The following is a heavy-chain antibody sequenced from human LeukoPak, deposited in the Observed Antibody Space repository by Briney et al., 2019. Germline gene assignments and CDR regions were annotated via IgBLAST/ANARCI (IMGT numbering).Heavy chain of an antibody. J-gene: IGHJ3*02. CDR3: AREPYYDFWSGYYDAFDT. D-gene: IGHD3-3*01. CDR2: IYYSGST. CDR1: GGSFSGYY. V-gene: IGHV4-59*12. Sequence: PSETLSLTCAVYGGSFSGYYWSWMRQPPGRGLQWIGYIYYSGSTYYNPSLKSRVTISVDTSKTQFSLKLSSVTAADTAVYYCAREPYYDFWSGYYDAFDTWGQETMVTVSS.